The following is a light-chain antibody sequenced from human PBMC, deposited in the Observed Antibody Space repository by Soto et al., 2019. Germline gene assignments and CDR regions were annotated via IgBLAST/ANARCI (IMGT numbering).Light chain of an antibody. Sequence: ILMTHSPSTLSGSVGDIVTITCRASQTISSWLAWYQQKPGKAPKLLIYKASTLKSGVPSRFSGSGSGTEFTLTISGLQPDDFATYYCQHCDTSWPFSQGTKVDIK. CDR1: QTISSW. CDR3: QHCDTSWP. J-gene: IGKJ1*01. CDR2: KAS. V-gene: IGKV1-5*03.